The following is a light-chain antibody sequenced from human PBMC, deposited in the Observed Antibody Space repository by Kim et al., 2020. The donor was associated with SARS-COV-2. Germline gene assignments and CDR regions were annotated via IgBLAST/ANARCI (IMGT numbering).Light chain of an antibody. CDR2: DVG. CDR1: SSDVGGYNY. J-gene: IGLJ3*02. V-gene: IGLV2-14*03. CDR3: SSHSSSNTRV. Sequence: GQSITISCTGTSSDVGGYNYVSWDQQHPGKAPKLMIYDVGNRPSGVSNRFSGSKSGNTASLTISGLQAEDEADYYCSSHSSSNTRVFGGGTQLTVL.